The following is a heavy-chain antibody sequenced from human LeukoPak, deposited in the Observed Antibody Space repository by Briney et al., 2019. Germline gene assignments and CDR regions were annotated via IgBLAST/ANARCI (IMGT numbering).Heavy chain of an antibody. Sequence: TGGSLRLSCAASGFTFRTYWMSWVRQAPGKGLEWVANIKYDGSEIHYVDSVKGRFTISRDNAKNSLYLQMNSLRAEDAAVYYCGRDKYFSAWGQGTMGTVSS. D-gene: IGHD2/OR15-2a*01. V-gene: IGHV3-7*04. J-gene: IGHJ3*01. CDR3: GRDKYFSA. CDR2: IKYDGSEI. CDR1: GFTFRTYW.